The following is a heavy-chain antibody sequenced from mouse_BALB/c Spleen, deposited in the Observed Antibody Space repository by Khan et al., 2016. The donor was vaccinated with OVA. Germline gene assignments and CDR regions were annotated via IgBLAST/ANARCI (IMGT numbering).Heavy chain of an antibody. CDR1: GYTFSSYW. CDR3: ARGGYGGFAY. J-gene: IGHJ3*01. Sequence: QVQLKESGADLMKPGASVKISCKAIGYTFSSYWIEWVKQRPGHGLEWIGDILPGSLSIKYNEKFKGKATFTADTSSNTAYMQLSSLTSEYSAGYRCARGGYGGFAYGGQGTLVTVSA. CDR2: ILPGSLSI. V-gene: IGHV1-9*01. D-gene: IGHD2-2*01.